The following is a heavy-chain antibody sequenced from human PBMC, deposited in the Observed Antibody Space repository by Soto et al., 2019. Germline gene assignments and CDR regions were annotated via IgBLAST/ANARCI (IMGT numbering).Heavy chain of an antibody. V-gene: IGHV3-11*05. J-gene: IGHJ6*01. CDR3: ARELDGIDV. Sequence: QVQLVESGGGLVKPGGSLRLSCAASGLTFSDYYMSWIRQAPGKGLEWVSYITSSGGYTKYADSVQGRFTSSRDNARNSLYLQMNSLRAEDAAVYYCARELDGIDVWGQGTTVTVSS. CDR2: ITSSGGYT. CDR1: GLTFSDYY.